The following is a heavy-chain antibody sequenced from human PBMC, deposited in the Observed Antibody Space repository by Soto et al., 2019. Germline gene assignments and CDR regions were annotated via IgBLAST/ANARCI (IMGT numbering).Heavy chain of an antibody. CDR1: GYTFTSYG. V-gene: IGHV1-18*04. CDR3: ARAFGVSPYYYYGMDV. Sequence: ASVKVSCKASGYTFTSYGISWVRQAPGQGLEWMGWISAYNGNTNYAQKLQGRVTMTTDTSTSTAYMELRSLRSDDTAVYYCARAFGVSPYYYYGMDVWGQGTTVTVLL. D-gene: IGHD3-10*01. CDR2: ISAYNGNT. J-gene: IGHJ6*02.